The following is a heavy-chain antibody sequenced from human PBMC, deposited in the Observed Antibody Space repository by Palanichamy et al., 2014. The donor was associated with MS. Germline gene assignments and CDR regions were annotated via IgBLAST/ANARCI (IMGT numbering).Heavy chain of an antibody. CDR1: GSTFSRYW. CDR2: IKQDGSE. D-gene: IGHD4-17*01. V-gene: IGHV3-7*01. Sequence: EVQLVESGGGLVQPGGSLRLSCAASGSTFSRYWMSWVRQAPGKGLEWVANIKQDGSENVDSVKGRFTISRDNAQNSIYLQMNSLRAEDTAVYYCARDRRYGDFFGWGVFDLWGRGTLVIVSS. J-gene: IGHJ2*01. CDR3: ARDRRYGDFFGWGVFDL.